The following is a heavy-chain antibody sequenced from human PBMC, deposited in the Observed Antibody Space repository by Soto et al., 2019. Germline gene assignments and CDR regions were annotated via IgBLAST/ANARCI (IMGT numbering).Heavy chain of an antibody. Sequence: QVQLVESGGGVVQPGRSLRLSCAASGFTFSGYGIHWVRQAPGKGLEWVAVISYDGSNEYYADSVKGRFTISRDNSKNVLYLQMNYLRAEDTSVYFCAKDDGRSWNCQMEFWGQGTLVTVS. J-gene: IGHJ4*02. CDR2: ISYDGSNE. CDR3: AKDDGRSWNCQMEF. D-gene: IGHD1-7*01. CDR1: GFTFSGYG. V-gene: IGHV3-30*18.